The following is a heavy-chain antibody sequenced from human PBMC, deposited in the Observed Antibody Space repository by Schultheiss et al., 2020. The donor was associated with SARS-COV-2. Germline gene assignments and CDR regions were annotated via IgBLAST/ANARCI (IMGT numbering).Heavy chain of an antibody. CDR3: AKVCSIWSSWFDP. CDR1: GFTFSNAW. D-gene: IGHD2-15*01. Sequence: GGSLRLSCAASGFTFSNAWMSWVRQAPGKGLEWVAVISYDGSNKYYADSVKGRFTISRDNSKNTLYLQMNSLRAEDTAVYYCAKVCSIWSSWFDPWGQGTLVTVSS. V-gene: IGHV3-30*18. CDR2: ISYDGSNK. J-gene: IGHJ5*02.